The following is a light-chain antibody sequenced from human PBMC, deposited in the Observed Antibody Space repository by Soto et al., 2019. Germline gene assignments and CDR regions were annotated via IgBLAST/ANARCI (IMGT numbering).Light chain of an antibody. V-gene: IGLV2-23*01. CDR2: EGN. CDR1: SSDVGSYNL. Sequence: QSALTQPASVSGSPGQSITISCTGTSSDVGSYNLVSWYQQHPGKAPKLMIYEGNKRPSGVSNRFSGSKSANTASLTISGLQTEDEADYYCCSYASTNTFVFGTGTKLTVL. CDR3: CSYASTNTFV. J-gene: IGLJ1*01.